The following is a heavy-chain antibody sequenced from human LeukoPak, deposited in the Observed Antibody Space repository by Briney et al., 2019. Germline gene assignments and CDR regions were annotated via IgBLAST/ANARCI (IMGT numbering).Heavy chain of an antibody. D-gene: IGHD6-19*01. CDR1: GVSISSYY. V-gene: IGHV4-59*12. CDR2: SGST. Sequence: SETLSLTCTVSGVSISSYYWSWIRQPPGKGLEWIGYSGSTNYNPSLKSRVTMSVDTSKNQFSLKLSSVTAADTAVYYCARGIAVAGTRPRWYFDLWGRGTLVTVSS. CDR3: ARGIAVAGTRPRWYFDL. J-gene: IGHJ2*01.